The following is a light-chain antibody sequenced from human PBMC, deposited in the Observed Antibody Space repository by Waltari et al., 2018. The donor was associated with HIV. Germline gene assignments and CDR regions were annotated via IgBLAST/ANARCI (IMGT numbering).Light chain of an antibody. J-gene: IGLJ3*02. Sequence: SYVLTPAPSVSMAPGQTATIACLGPNIGNKDVHCYRQRPDQAPELVVHDDSDGHSEIPDRISGSNSGDMATLTIESVESDDEAIYYCQVLDTNDDWVFGGETRVTVL. CDR2: DDS. V-gene: IGLV3-21*02. CDR3: QVLDTNDDWV. CDR1: NIGNKD.